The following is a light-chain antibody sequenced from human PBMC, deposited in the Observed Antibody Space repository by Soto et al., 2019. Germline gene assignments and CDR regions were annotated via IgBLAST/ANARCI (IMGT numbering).Light chain of an antibody. Sequence: QSALTQPASVSGSPGQSITISCTGTSSDVGSYNYVSWYQQHPGKAPKLMIYEVSNRPSGVSNRFSGSKSGNTASLTISGLQAEDEADYYCSSYTTNNTPFVFGTGTKLTVL. CDR3: SSYTTNNTPFV. V-gene: IGLV2-14*01. CDR2: EVS. CDR1: SSDVGSYNY. J-gene: IGLJ1*01.